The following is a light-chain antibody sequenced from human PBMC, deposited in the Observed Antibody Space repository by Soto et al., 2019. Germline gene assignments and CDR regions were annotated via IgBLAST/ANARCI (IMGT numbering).Light chain of an antibody. J-gene: IGLJ1*01. CDR2: DVS. Sequence: QSVLTQPASVSGSPGQSITISCTGTSSGVGGYNYVSWYQHHPGKAPKLMIFDVSNRPSGVSNRFSGSKSDNTASLTISGLQPEDEADYHCSSYTTSNTRQIVFGTGTKVTVL. CDR1: SSGVGGYNY. CDR3: SSYTTSNTRQIV. V-gene: IGLV2-14*03.